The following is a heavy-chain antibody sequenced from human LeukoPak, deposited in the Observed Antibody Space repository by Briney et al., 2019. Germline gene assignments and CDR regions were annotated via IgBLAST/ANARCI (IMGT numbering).Heavy chain of an antibody. CDR1: GFSFSR. J-gene: IGHJ4*02. CDR2: IKEDGSEK. D-gene: IGHD3-10*01. V-gene: IGHV3-7*01. CDR3: DGSGIIDD. Sequence: GGSLRLSCVVSGFSFSRMSWVRQAPGKGLEWVANIKEDGSEKYYVDSAKGRFTISRDNAENSLYLQMNSLRADDYCAKERDGSGIIDDWGQGTLVTVSS.